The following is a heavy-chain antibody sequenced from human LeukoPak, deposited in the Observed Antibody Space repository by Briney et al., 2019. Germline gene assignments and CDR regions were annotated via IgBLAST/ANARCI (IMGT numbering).Heavy chain of an antibody. D-gene: IGHD3-22*01. CDR2: INPNSGGT. Sequence: ASVKVSCEASGYTFTGYYMHWVRQAPGQGLEWMGRINPNSGGTNYAQKFQGRVTMTRDTSISTAYMELSRLRSDDTAVYYCARDNYDSSGYGYYYGMDVWGQGTTVTVSS. V-gene: IGHV1-2*06. CDR3: ARDNYDSSGYGYYYGMDV. CDR1: GYTFTGYY. J-gene: IGHJ6*02.